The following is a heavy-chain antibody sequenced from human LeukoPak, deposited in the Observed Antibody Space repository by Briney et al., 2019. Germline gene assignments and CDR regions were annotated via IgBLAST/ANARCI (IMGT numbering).Heavy chain of an antibody. Sequence: SETLSLTCTVSGGSISSSNYYWGWIRQPPGKGLEWIGSIYYSGTTYYNTSLKSRVTISVDTSKNQFYLKLSSVTAADTAVYYCASGGSCSALCLGNYWGQGTVVTVSS. J-gene: IGHJ4*02. D-gene: IGHD2-15*01. CDR3: ASGGSCSALCLGNY. CDR1: GGSISSSNYY. V-gene: IGHV4-39*01. CDR2: IYYSGTT.